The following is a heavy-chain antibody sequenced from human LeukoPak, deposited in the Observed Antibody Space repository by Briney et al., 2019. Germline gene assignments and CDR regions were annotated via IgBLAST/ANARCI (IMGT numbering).Heavy chain of an antibody. J-gene: IGHJ4*02. CDR1: GYTLTELS. D-gene: IGHD6-19*01. Sequence: ASVKVSCKVSGYTLTELSMHWVRQAPGKGLEWMGGFDPEDGETIYAQKFQGRVTMTEGTSTDTAYMELSSLRSEDTAVYYCATDRSGIAVAGSPKTKPEQFDYWDQGTLVTVSS. V-gene: IGHV1-24*01. CDR3: ATDRSGIAVAGSPKTKPEQFDY. CDR2: FDPEDGET.